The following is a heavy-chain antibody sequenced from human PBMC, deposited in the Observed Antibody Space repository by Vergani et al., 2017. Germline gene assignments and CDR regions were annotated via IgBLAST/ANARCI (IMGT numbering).Heavy chain of an antibody. D-gene: IGHD4-17*01. Sequence: QVQLVQSGAEVKKPGASVKVSCKASGYTFTSYAMHWVRQAPGQRLEWMGGIIPIFGTANYAQKFQGRVTITADESTSTAYMELSSLRSEDTAVYYCARDDSLRGLYYFDYWGQGTLVTVSS. V-gene: IGHV1-69*13. CDR1: GYTFTSYA. CDR2: IIPIFGTA. J-gene: IGHJ4*02. CDR3: ARDDSLRGLYYFDY.